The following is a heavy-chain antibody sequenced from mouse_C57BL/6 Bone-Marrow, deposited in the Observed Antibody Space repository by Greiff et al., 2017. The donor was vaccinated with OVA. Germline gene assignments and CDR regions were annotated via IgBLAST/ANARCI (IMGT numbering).Heavy chain of an antibody. CDR2: IDPEDGET. CDR1: GYNIKDYY. CDR3: HPITTVVARDAMDY. Sequence: VQLQQSGAELVKPGASVKLSCKASGYNIKDYYMHWVKQRSKQGLEWIGRIDPEDGETKYAPKFQGKATITADTFSNTAYLQLSSLASDEIAVYYCHPITTVVARDAMDYWGQGTSLTVSS. V-gene: IGHV14-2*01. D-gene: IGHD1-1*01. J-gene: IGHJ4*01.